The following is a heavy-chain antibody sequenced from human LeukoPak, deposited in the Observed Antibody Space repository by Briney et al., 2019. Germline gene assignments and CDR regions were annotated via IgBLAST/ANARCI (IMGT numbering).Heavy chain of an antibody. J-gene: IGHJ5*02. D-gene: IGHD2-21*02. CDR1: GDSISSGY. CDR3: ARDPAMTFNWFDP. V-gene: IGHV4-38-2*02. CDR2: IYHSGTT. Sequence: SETLSLTCGVSGDSISSGYWAWIRQPPGKGREWIASIYHSGTTYSNPSLQSRVTLSVDTSRNQFSLKLSAVTAADTAVYYCARDPAMTFNWFDPWGQGTLVIVSS.